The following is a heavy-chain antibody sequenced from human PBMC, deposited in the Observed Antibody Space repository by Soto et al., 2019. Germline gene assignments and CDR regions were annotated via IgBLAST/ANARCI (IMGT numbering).Heavy chain of an antibody. J-gene: IGHJ4*02. V-gene: IGHV4-31*03. Sequence: QVQLQESGPGLVKPSQTLSLTCTVSGGSISSSAHYWSWIRQHPGKGLEWIGYIYYDGTTYHNPSLKSRVNMSVETSKSQFSLKLNSVTAADTAVYYCATVGLDGNSRSNFDYWGQGTPVTVSS. CDR3: ATVGLDGNSRSNFDY. CDR1: GGSISSSAHY. CDR2: IYYDGTT. D-gene: IGHD1-1*01.